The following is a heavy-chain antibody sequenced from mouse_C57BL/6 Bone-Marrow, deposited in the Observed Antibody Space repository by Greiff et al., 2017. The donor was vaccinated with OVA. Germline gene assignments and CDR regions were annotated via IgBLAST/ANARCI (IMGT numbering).Heavy chain of an antibody. CDR2: IDPSDSYT. D-gene: IGHD1-1*01. J-gene: IGHJ1*03. CDR1: GYTFTSYW. V-gene: IGHV1-69*01. Sequence: QVHVKQPGAELVMPGASVKLSCKASGYTFTSYWMHWVKQRPGQGLEWIGEIDPSDSYTNYNQKFKGKSTLTVDKSSSTAYMQLSSLTSEDSAVYYCARFITTANWYFDVWGTGTTVTVSS. CDR3: ARFITTANWYFDV.